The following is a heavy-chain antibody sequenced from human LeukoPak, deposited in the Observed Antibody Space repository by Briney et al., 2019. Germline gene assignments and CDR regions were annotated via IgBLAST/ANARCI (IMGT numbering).Heavy chain of an antibody. CDR2: IIPIFGTA. V-gene: IGHV1-69*13. J-gene: IGHJ4*02. CDR3: ARGGLSGYDLNY. D-gene: IGHD5-12*01. CDR1: GGTFSSYA. Sequence: SVKVSCKASGGTFSSYAISWVRQAPGQGLEWMGGIIPIFGTANYAQKFQGRVTITADESTSTAYMEPSSLRSEDTAVYYCARGGLSGYDLNYWGQGTLVTVSS.